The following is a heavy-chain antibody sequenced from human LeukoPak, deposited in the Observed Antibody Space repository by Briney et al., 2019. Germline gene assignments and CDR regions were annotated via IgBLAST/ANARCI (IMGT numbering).Heavy chain of an antibody. Sequence: KTSETLSLTCAVYGGSFSGYYWSWIRQPPGKGLEWIGEINHSGSTNYNPSLKSRVTISVDTSKNQFSLKLSSVTAADTAVYYCARSSITMVRGVTVYYYGMDVWGQGTTVTVSS. D-gene: IGHD3-10*01. CDR1: GGSFSGYY. CDR3: ARSSITMVRGVTVYYYGMDV. J-gene: IGHJ6*02. V-gene: IGHV4-34*01. CDR2: INHSGST.